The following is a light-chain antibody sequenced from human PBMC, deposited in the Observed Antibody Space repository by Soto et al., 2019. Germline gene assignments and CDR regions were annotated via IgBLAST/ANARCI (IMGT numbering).Light chain of an antibody. CDR3: TSWTTTSTMI. CDR2: DVN. J-gene: IGLJ2*01. CDR1: RSDIGAYNF. Sequence: QSALTQPACVSGSPGQSITISCTGTRSDIGAYNFVSWYQQHPGEVPKLMLYDVNVRPSGVSNRFSGSKSGNTASLTISGLQAEDEADYYCTSWTTTSTMIFGGGTKVTVL. V-gene: IGLV2-14*03.